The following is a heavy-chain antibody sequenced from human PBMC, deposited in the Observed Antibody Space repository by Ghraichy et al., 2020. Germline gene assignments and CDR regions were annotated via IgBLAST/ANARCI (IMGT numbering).Heavy chain of an antibody. J-gene: IGHJ4*02. D-gene: IGHD5-18*01. CDR2: ISSSGSNI. V-gene: IGHV3-11*01. CDR1: GFTFSDYY. Sequence: GGSLRLSCVASGFTFSDYYMNWIRQAPGKGLEWVSYISSSGSNINYADSVKGRYTVSRDNAKNSLYLQMNSLRAEDTALYYCARGRDTNTRIDYWGQGTLVTVSS. CDR3: ARGRDTNTRIDY.